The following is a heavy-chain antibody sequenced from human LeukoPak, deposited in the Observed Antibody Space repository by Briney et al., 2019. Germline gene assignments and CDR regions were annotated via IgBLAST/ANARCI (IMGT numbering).Heavy chain of an antibody. CDR1: GCTFSSYA. CDR3: ARGRNNYGDNDGFDY. Sequence: ASVTVSCKASGCTFSSYAISWVRQAPAQGLEWMGIINPSGGSTSYAQKFQGRVTMTRDTSTSTVYMELSSLRSEDTAVYYCARGRNNYGDNDGFDYWGQGTLVTVSS. CDR2: INPSGGST. J-gene: IGHJ4*02. V-gene: IGHV1-46*01. D-gene: IGHD4-17*01.